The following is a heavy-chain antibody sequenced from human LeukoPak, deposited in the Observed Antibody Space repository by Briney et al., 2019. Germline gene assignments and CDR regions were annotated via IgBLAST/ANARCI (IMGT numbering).Heavy chain of an antibody. Sequence: PSETLSLTCTVSGGSISSYYWSWIRQPAGKGLEWIGYIYYSGSTYYNPSLKSRVTISVDTSKNQFSLKLSSVTAADTAVYYCARGKASSWYNDYWGQGTLVTVSS. J-gene: IGHJ4*02. D-gene: IGHD6-13*01. CDR2: IYYSGST. CDR1: GGSISSYY. CDR3: ARGKASSWYNDY. V-gene: IGHV4-59*06.